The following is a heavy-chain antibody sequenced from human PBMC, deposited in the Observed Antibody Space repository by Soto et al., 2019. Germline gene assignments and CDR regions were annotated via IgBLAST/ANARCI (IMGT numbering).Heavy chain of an antibody. CDR1: GDSVSSNSAA. Sequence: SQTLSLTCAISGDSVSSNSAAWNWIRQSPSRGLEWLGRTYYRSKWYNDYAVSVKSRITINPDTSKNQFSLQLNSVTPEDTAVYYCARERIAARPSYYFYCMDVWGQGPSVTVSS. J-gene: IGHJ6*02. CDR2: TYYRSKWYN. CDR3: ARERIAARPSYYFYCMDV. V-gene: IGHV6-1*01. D-gene: IGHD6-6*01.